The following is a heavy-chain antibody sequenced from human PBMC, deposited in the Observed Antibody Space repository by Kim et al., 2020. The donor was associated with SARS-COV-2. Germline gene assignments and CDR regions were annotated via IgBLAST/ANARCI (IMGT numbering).Heavy chain of an antibody. CDR3: ARGWMADS. CDR2: IKKDGSLK. Sequence: GGSLRLSCAASGFTFSSYWMSWVRQAPGKGLEWVASIKKDGSLKGYVDSVEGRFTISRDNAKNSLSLLMNSLRPEDTAVYFCARGWMADSWGQGTLVTVSS. V-gene: IGHV3-7*04. CDR1: GFTFSSYW. J-gene: IGHJ4*02. D-gene: IGHD5-12*01.